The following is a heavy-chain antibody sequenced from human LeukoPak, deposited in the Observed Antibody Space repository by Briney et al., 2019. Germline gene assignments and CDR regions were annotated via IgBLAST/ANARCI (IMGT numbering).Heavy chain of an antibody. CDR3: VRHLTGGANYFDP. V-gene: IGHV1-2*02. Sequence: ASVKVSCKASGYTFTGSYIHWVRQAPGQGPEWMGWINPNSGDTKYAQRFQGRVTMTWDASITTAYMELSSLRSDDTAVYYCVRHLTGGANYFDPWGQGTLVTVSS. D-gene: IGHD7-27*01. CDR2: INPNSGDT. J-gene: IGHJ5*02. CDR1: GYTFTGSY.